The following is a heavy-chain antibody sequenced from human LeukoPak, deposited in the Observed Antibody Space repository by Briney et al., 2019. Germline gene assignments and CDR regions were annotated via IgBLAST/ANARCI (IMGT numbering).Heavy chain of an antibody. Sequence: SGRSLTLSCAASGFTSYDYAMHWVRQVPGKGLEWVGGANRDSTTIAYGDSVKGRFTIFRDNARSSLYLQMNSLRADDTALYYCAKDLAVGTTPRVYALDVWGQGTMVTVS. CDR2: ANRDSTTI. D-gene: IGHD1-26*01. CDR1: GFTSYDYA. V-gene: IGHV3-9*02. CDR3: AKDLAVGTTPRVYALDV. J-gene: IGHJ3*01.